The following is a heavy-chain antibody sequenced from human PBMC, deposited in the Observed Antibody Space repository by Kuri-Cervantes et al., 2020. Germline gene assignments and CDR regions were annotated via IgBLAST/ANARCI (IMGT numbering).Heavy chain of an antibody. V-gene: IGHV3-33*01. Sequence: GGSLRLSCAASGFTFSSYGMHWVRQAPGKGLEWVAVIWYDGSNKYYADSVKGRFTISRGNSKNTLYLQMNSLRAEDTAVYYCARDVVVPAAIKATYYYYYGMDVWGQGTTVTVSS. D-gene: IGHD2-2*01. CDR2: IWYDGSNK. CDR3: ARDVVVPAAIKATYYYYYGMDV. CDR1: GFTFSSYG. J-gene: IGHJ6*02.